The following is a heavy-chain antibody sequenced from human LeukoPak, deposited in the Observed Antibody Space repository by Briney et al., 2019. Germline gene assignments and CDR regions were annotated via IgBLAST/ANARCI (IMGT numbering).Heavy chain of an antibody. CDR3: AKDSSGRYWSGMDV. Sequence: GGSLRLSCAASGFTFSSYGMHWVRQAPGKGLEWVAVIWYDGSNKYYADSVKGRFTISRDNSKNTLYLQMNSLRAEDTAVYYCAKDSSGRYWSGMDVWGQGTTVTVSS. J-gene: IGHJ6*02. V-gene: IGHV3-30*02. CDR2: IWYDGSNK. CDR1: GFTFSSYG. D-gene: IGHD6-19*01.